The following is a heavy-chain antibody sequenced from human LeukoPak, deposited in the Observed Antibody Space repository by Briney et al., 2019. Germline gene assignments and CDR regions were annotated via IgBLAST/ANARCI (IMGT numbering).Heavy chain of an antibody. J-gene: IGHJ4*02. Sequence: SVKVSCKASVGTFSSYAISWVRQAPGQGLEWMGGIIPIFGTANYAQKFQGRVTITTDESTSTAYMELSSLRSEDTAVYYCARGFGVSHRPRRTDKYYFDYWGQGTLVTVSS. D-gene: IGHD3-3*01. V-gene: IGHV1-69*05. CDR1: VGTFSSYA. CDR2: IIPIFGTA. CDR3: ARGFGVSHRPRRTDKYYFDY.